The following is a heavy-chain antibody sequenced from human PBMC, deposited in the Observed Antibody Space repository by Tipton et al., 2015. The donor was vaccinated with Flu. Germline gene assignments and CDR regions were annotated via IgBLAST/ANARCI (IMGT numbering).Heavy chain of an antibody. D-gene: IGHD3-10*01. CDR1: GASISSSGYY. Sequence: TLSLTCSVSGASISSSGYYWTWIRQQPGMGLEWMGYISDSGKTYYNPSLNSRVTISLDTSKNQFSLVMNAVTAADTAVYYCAREIGGYNYLDFWGQGTLVTGSS. CDR2: ISDSGKT. J-gene: IGHJ4*02. V-gene: IGHV4-31*03. CDR3: AREIGGYNYLDF.